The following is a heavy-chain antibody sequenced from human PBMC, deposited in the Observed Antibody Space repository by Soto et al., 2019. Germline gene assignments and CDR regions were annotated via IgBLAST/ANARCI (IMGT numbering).Heavy chain of an antibody. V-gene: IGHV3-23*01. CDR1: GFIFSTYA. CDR3: AHPRGYGVFDAVDI. Sequence: GGSLRLSCAASGFIFSTYAMNWVRQAPGEGLEWVSAISSSGGTTFYAESVRGRFTISRDNSVNTLYLQMSSLRTEDTAVYYCAHPRGYGVFDAVDIWGQGTMVTVSS. D-gene: IGHD4-17*01. CDR2: ISSSGGTT. J-gene: IGHJ3*02.